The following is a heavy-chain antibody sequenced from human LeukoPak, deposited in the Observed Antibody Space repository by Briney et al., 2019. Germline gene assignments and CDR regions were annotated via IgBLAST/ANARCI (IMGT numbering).Heavy chain of an antibody. J-gene: IGHJ4*02. D-gene: IGHD2-15*01. V-gene: IGHV3-53*01. CDR1: GFTVSSYY. CDR3: ARDPGGGYCRGNSCSPN. CDR2: IYSGGST. Sequence: PGGSLRGSCAASGFTVSSYYMSRVRQAPGKGLEGVSIIYSGGSTYYADSVKGRFTISRDSSRNTLYLQMNSLSAEDTAVYYCARDPGGGYCRGNSCSPNWGQGTLVTVSS.